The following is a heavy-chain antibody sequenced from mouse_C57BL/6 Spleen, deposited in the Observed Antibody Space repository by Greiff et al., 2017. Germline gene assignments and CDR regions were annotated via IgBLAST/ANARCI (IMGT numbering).Heavy chain of an antibody. V-gene: IGHV1-82*01. CDR1: GYAFSSSW. CDR2: IYPGDGDT. D-gene: IGHD1-1*01. J-gene: IGHJ2*01. Sequence: VQLQQSGPELVKPGASVKISCKASGYAFSSSWMNWVKQRPGKGLEWIGRIYPGDGDTNYNGKFKGKATLTAAKSSSTAYMQLSSLTSEDSAVYFCARDRAVATDYWGQGTTLTVAS. CDR3: ARDRAVATDY.